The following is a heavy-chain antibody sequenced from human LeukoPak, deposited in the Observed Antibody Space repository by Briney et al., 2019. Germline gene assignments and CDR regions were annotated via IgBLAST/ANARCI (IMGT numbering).Heavy chain of an antibody. V-gene: IGHV3-30*03. D-gene: IGHD1-1*01. CDR1: GFTFSSYG. CDR2: ISYDGSNK. J-gene: IGHJ4*02. CDR3: VRKLTGTTYFDY. Sequence: PGGSLRLSCAASGFTFSSYGMHWVRQAPGKGLEWVAVISYDGSNKYYADSVKGRFTISRDNSKNTLYLQMNNLRAEDTAVYYCVRKLTGTTYFDYWGQGTLVTVSS.